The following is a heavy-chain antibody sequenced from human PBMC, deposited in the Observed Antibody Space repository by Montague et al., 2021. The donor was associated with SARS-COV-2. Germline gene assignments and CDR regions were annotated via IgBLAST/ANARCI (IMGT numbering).Heavy chain of an antibody. D-gene: IGHD1-14*01. V-gene: IGHV4-34*01. J-gene: IGHJ6*02. CDR1: GGSFSGYY. CDR3: ARSKPVSSFCYYYGMDV. Sequence: SETLSLTCAVYGGSFSGYYWSWIRQPPGKGLEWIGEINHSGSTNYNPSLKSRVTISVDTSKNQFSLKLSSVTAADTAVYYCARSKPVSSFCYYYGMDVWGQGTTVTDSS. CDR2: INHSGST.